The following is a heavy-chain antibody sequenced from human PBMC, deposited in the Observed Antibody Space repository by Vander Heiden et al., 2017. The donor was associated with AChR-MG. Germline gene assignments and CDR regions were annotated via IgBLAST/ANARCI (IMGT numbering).Heavy chain of an antibody. CDR2: ISSSGTAV. D-gene: IGHD3-10*01. V-gene: IGHV3-11*01. CDR1: GLPFSDHF. J-gene: IGHJ3*02. Sequence: QVQLVESGVGLVKPGGSLRLPCAVSGLPFSDHFISWIRQAPGKGLEWISCISSSGTAVYYADSVRGRFTFSRDNAKNSLYVQMNSLRVEDTAVYYCVRDRGFGASRGHAFDIWGQGTMVTVSS. CDR3: VRDRGFGASRGHAFDI.